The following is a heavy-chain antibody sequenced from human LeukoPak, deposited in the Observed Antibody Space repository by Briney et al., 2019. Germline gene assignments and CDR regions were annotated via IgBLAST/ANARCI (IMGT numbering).Heavy chain of an antibody. Sequence: PSETLSLTCTVSGGSISSYYWSWIRQPPGKGLEWIGYIYYSGSTNYNPSLKSRVTISVDTSKNQFSLKLSSVTAADTAVYYCARSVPGASFVNWFDPWGQGTLVTVSS. V-gene: IGHV4-59*01. J-gene: IGHJ5*02. CDR3: ARSVPGASFVNWFDP. CDR2: IYYSGST. CDR1: GGSISSYY. D-gene: IGHD3-10*01.